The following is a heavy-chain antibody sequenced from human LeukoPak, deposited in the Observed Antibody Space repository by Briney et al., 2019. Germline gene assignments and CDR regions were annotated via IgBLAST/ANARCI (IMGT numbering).Heavy chain of an antibody. V-gene: IGHV1-18*01. CDR3: ARGVAGEPYYFDY. J-gene: IGHJ4*02. CDR2: ISVYNGNT. CDR1: GYTFTSYG. Sequence: GASVKVSCKASGYTFTSYGISWVRQAPGQGLEWMGWISVYNGNTNYAQNPQGRVTMTTDTSTSTAYMDLRSLTSDDTAVYYCARGVAGEPYYFDYWGQGTLVTVSS. D-gene: IGHD3-10*01.